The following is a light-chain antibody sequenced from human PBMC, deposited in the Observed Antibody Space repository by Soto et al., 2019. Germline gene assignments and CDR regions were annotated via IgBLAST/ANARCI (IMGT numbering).Light chain of an antibody. CDR2: GAS. V-gene: IGKV3-20*01. Sequence: EIVLTQSPGTLSLSPGERATLSCRASQSVSSSYLAWYQQKPGQAPRLLIYGASSRAAGIPDRFSGSGSGTDFTLTISRLEPGDFAVYYCQQYGSSPMYTFGQGTKLDI. CDR1: QSVSSSY. CDR3: QQYGSSPMYT. J-gene: IGKJ2*01.